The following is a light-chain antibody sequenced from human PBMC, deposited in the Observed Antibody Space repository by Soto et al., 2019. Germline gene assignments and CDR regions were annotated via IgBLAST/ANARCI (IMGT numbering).Light chain of an antibody. CDR1: QSVSSSC. J-gene: IGKJ5*01. V-gene: IGKV3-20*01. CDR3: QQYGRSPPIT. Sequence: EIVMTQSPATLSLSPGERATLSCRASQSVSSSCLAWYQQKPGQAPRLLIYAASSRATGIPDRFSGNGSGTDFSLSISRLEPEDFAVYYCQQYGRSPPITFGQGTRLEIK. CDR2: AAS.